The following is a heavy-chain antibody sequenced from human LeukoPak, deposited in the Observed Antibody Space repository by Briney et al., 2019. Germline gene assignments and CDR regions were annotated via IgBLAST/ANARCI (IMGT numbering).Heavy chain of an antibody. V-gene: IGHV4-59*01. CDR1: GGSISSYY. CDR2: IYYSGST. J-gene: IGHJ4*02. CDR3: ASAIAARPFDY. D-gene: IGHD6-6*01. Sequence: SETLSLTCTVFGGSISSYYWSWIRQPPGKGLEWIGYIYYSGSTNYNPSLKSRVTISVDTSKNQFSLKLSSVTAADTAVYYCASAIAARPFDYWGQGTLVTVSS.